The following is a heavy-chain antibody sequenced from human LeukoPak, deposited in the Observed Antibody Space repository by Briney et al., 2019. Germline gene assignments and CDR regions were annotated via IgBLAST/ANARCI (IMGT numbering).Heavy chain of an antibody. CDR1: CFGFTSYW. D-gene: IGHD3-3*01. CDR2: IYPGDSDS. Sequence: AVPLQSSSQASCFGFTSYWIGRARPMPGKRLEWMGIIYPGDSDSRYSPSCQGQVSISADKSISSAYLQWSSLKASDTDMYYCAGQGRINDDSWRGYYDYWGQGTLVTVSS. CDR3: AGQGRINDDSWRGYYDY. J-gene: IGHJ4*02. V-gene: IGHV5-51*01.